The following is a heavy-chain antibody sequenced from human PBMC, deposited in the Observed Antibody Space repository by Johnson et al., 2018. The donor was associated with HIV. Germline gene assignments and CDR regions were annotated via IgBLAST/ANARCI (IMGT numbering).Heavy chain of an antibody. Sequence: QVQLVESGGGLVQPGRSLRLSCAASGFTFSTYGMHWVRQAPGKGLEWVAVISYDGSNKYYADSVKGRFTISRDNSMHTMYLQMNSLRAEDTAVYYCAGQVRAFDIWGPGTM. V-gene: IGHV3-30*03. CDR1: GFTFSTYG. CDR2: ISYDGSNK. CDR3: AGQVRAFDI. D-gene: IGHD6-19*01. J-gene: IGHJ3*02.